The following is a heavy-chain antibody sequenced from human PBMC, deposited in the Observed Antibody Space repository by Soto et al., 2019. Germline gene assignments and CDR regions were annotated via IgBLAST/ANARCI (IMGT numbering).Heavy chain of an antibody. CDR1: GGSISSGGYY. CDR2: IYYSGST. V-gene: IGHV4-31*03. D-gene: IGHD3-22*01. CDR3: ARARSGYYGWFDP. Sequence: PSETLSLTCTVSGGSISSGGYYWSWIRQHPGKGLEWIGYIYYSGSTYYNPSLKSRVTISVDTSKNQFSLKLRSVTAADTAVYYCARARSGYYGWFDPWGQGTLVTVS. J-gene: IGHJ5*02.